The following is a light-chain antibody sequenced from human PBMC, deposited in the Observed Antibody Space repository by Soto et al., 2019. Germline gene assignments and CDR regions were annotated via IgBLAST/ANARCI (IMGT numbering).Light chain of an antibody. CDR3: QKHGSSPIT. J-gene: IGKJ5*01. CDR1: QTVTRNY. CDR2: GAS. V-gene: IGKV3-20*01. Sequence: IVLTQSPGTPSLSPVERATLSCRASQTVTRNYLAWHQQKPGQTPRLLVYGASSRATGIPDRFSGSGSGTDFTLTISSLEPEDFAVYYCQKHGSSPITFGQGTRLEIK.